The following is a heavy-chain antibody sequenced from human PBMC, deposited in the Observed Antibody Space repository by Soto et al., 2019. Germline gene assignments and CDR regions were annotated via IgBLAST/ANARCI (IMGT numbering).Heavy chain of an antibody. J-gene: IGHJ6*02. CDR1: GGTFSSYA. V-gene: IGHV1-69*01. CDR3: ARSQGSSTSLEIYYYYYYGMDV. Sequence: QVQLVQSGAEVKKPGSSVKVSCKASGGTFSSYAISWVRQAPGQGLEWMGWIIPISDTTNYAQKFKGRVTITADESTSTAYMELSSLRSEDTAVYYCARSQGSSTSLEIYYYYYYGMDVWGQGTTVTVSS. CDR2: IIPISDTT. D-gene: IGHD2-2*01.